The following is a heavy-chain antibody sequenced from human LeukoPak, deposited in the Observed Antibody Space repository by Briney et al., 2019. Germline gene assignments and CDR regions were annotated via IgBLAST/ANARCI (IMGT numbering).Heavy chain of an antibody. Sequence: SQTLSLTCTVSGGSISSGGYYWSWICQHPGKGLEWIGYIYYSGSTYYNPSLKSRVTISVDTSKNQFSLKLSSVTAADTAVYYCARDLVSGYGDYALRGMAFAIWGQGTMVTVSS. CDR1: GGSISSGGYY. J-gene: IGHJ3*02. CDR3: ARDLVSGYGDYALRGMAFAI. V-gene: IGHV4-31*03. D-gene: IGHD4-17*01. CDR2: IYYSGST.